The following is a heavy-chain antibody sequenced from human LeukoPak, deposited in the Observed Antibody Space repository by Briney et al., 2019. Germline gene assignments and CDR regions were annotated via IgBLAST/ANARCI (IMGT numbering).Heavy chain of an antibody. CDR2: ISGGGGST. D-gene: IGHD2/OR15-2a*01. V-gene: IGHV3-23*01. J-gene: IGHJ5*02. CDR3: AKHSTTSSNWFDP. Sequence: PGGSLRLSCAASGFTFNIYAMTWVRQAPGKGLEWVSAISGGGGSTYYADSVKARFTISRDNSKSTLYLQMNSLRAEDTAVYYCAKHSTTSSNWFDPWGQGTLVTVSS. CDR1: GFTFNIYA.